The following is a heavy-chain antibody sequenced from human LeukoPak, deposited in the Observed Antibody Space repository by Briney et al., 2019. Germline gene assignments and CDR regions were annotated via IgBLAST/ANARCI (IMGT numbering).Heavy chain of an antibody. CDR2: IYTSGST. V-gene: IGHV4-59*10. Sequence: SETPSLTCAVYGGSFSGYYWSWIRQPAGKGLEWIGRIYTSGSTNYNPSLKSRVTMSVDTSKNQFSLKLSSVTAADTAVYYCARSPLFIYGSGSYYMGYNWFDPWGQGTLVTVSS. CDR3: ARSPLFIYGSGSYYMGYNWFDP. D-gene: IGHD3-10*01. J-gene: IGHJ5*02. CDR1: GGSFSGYY.